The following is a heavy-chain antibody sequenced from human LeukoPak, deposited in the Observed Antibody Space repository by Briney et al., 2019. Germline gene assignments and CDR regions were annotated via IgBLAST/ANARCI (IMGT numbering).Heavy chain of an antibody. D-gene: IGHD6-25*01. CDR1: GFTFSTFW. Sequence: PGGSLRLSCATSGFTFSTFWMHWVRQAPGKGLVWVSRINHDGSSTNYADSVKGRFTISRDNSKNTLYLQMNSLRAEDTAVYYCAKEGPKSIAATGYYMDVWGKGTTVTISS. CDR2: INHDGSST. CDR3: AKEGPKSIAATGYYMDV. V-gene: IGHV3-74*01. J-gene: IGHJ6*03.